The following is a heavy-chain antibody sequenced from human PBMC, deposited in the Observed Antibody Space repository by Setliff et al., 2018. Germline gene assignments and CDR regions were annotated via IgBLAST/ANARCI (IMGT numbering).Heavy chain of an antibody. J-gene: IGHJ6*03. Sequence: SETLSLPCAVYGGSFSDYPWSWIRQTPGKGLEWIGKINHSGSSTYNPSLKSRVTISLYTSKSQFSLTLSPVTAADTAVYYCARGGGYNSGSYQGGFYYMDVWGKGTTVTVS. CDR1: GGSFSDYP. CDR2: INHSGSS. CDR3: ARGGGYNSGSYQGGFYYMDV. V-gene: IGHV4-34*01. D-gene: IGHD6-19*01.